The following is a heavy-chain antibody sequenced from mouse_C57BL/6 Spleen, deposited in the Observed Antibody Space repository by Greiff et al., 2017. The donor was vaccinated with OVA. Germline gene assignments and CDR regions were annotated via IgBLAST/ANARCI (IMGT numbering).Heavy chain of an antibody. CDR1: GYTFTDHT. CDR2: IFPRDGST. D-gene: IGHD3-3*01. J-gene: IGHJ2*01. Sequence: VQLQQSDAELVKPGPSVTISCKVSGYTFTDHTYHWLKQRLEQGLEGFGYIFPRDGSTKYNEKFKGKATLTADKSSSTAYLQLNSLTSEDSAVYFCARLGYKGHDYWGQGTTLTVSS. V-gene: IGHV1-78*01. CDR3: ARLGYKGHDY.